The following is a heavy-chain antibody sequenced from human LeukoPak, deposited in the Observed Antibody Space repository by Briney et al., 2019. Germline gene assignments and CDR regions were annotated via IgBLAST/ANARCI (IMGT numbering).Heavy chain of an antibody. D-gene: IGHD3-10*01. V-gene: IGHV1-2*02. J-gene: IGHJ4*02. CDR2: INPNSGGT. CDR1: GYTFSGYY. Sequence: ASVKVSCKASGYTFSGYYMHWVRQAPGQGLEWMGWINPNSGGTHYAQKFQGRVTMTRDTSISTAYMELSRLRSDETAVYYCARWPIYGSGSYYGYWGQGTLVTVSS. CDR3: ARWPIYGSGSYYGY.